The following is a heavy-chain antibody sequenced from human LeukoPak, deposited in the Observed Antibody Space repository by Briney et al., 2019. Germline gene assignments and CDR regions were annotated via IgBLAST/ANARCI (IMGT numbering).Heavy chain of an antibody. CDR3: VREGAYCSGASCYFHY. Sequence: PGGSLRLSCTPSGFTFGSYEMHWVRQAPGKGLEWVSYITSSGRTIYYANSVKGRFTISRDNAKNSLYLQMSSLRAEDTAVYYCVREGAYCSGASCYFHYWGQGTLVTVSS. CDR2: ITSSGRTI. V-gene: IGHV3-48*03. J-gene: IGHJ4*02. D-gene: IGHD2-15*01. CDR1: GFTFGSYE.